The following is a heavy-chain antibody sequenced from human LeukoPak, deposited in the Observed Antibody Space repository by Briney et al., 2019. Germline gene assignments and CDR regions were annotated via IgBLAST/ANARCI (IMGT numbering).Heavy chain of an antibody. Sequence: AGGSLRLSCAASGFTFSNAWMSWVRQAPGKGLEWVGRIKSKTDGGTTDYAAPVKGRFTTSRDDSKNTLYLQMNSLKTQDTAVYYRTTEDILLWFGEFHDYWGQGTLVTVSS. D-gene: IGHD3-10*01. CDR3: TTEDILLWFGEFHDY. J-gene: IGHJ4*02. V-gene: IGHV3-15*01. CDR2: IKSKTDGGTT. CDR1: GFTFSNAW.